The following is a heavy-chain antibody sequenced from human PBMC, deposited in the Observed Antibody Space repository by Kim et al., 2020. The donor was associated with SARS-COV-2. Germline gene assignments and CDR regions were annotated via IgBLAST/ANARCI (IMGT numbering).Heavy chain of an antibody. J-gene: IGHJ6*02. V-gene: IGHV3-30*04. Sequence: GGSLRLSCAASGFTFSSYAMHWVRRAPGKGLEWVAVISYDGSNKYYADSVKGRFTISRDNSKNTLYLQMNSLRAEDTAVYYCARDFHGSPEKRTYYDFWSGYFKENYYYYGMDVWGQGTTVTVSS. CDR1: GFTFSSYA. D-gene: IGHD3-3*01. CDR2: ISYDGSNK. CDR3: ARDFHGSPEKRTYYDFWSGYFKENYYYYGMDV.